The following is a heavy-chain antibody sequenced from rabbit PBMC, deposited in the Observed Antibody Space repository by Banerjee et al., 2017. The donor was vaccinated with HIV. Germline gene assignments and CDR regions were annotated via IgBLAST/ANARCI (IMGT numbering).Heavy chain of an antibody. V-gene: IGHV1S47*01. CDR3: ARGSATMTMVITGYYLNL. CDR2: IDPVFGIT. J-gene: IGHJ4*01. Sequence: QEQLVESGGGLVQPGGSLKLSCKASGFDFSSYGVSWVRQAPGKGLEWIGYIDPVFGITYYANWVNGRFTISSHNAQNTLFLQLNSLTAADTATYFCARGSATMTMVITGYYLNLWGPGTLVTVS. CDR1: GFDFSSYG. D-gene: IGHD2-1*01.